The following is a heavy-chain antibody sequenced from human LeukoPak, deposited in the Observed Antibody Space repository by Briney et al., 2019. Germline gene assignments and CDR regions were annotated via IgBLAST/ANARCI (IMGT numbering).Heavy chain of an antibody. D-gene: IGHD4-17*01. Sequence: SVKVSCKASGDTLNSYAISWVRQAPGQGLEWMGRIIPLLGIANYAQKFQGRVTISADKSTSTAYMELSSLRSEDTAVYYCATVPTTVTTSANFDYWGQGTLVTVSS. V-gene: IGHV1-69*04. CDR2: IIPLLGIA. CDR3: ATVPTTVTTSANFDY. CDR1: GDTLNSYA. J-gene: IGHJ4*02.